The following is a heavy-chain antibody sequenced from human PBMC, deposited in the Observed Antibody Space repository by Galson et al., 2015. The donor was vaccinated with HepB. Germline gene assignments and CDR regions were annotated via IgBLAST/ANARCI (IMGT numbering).Heavy chain of an antibody. CDR2: ISGSGGSR. D-gene: IGHD2-15*01. CDR3: AKVIITGYCSGGSCYSLPFDS. V-gene: IGHV3-23*01. J-gene: IGHJ4*02. Sequence: SLRLSCAASGFTFSSYAMSWVRQAPGEGLEWVSAISGSGGSRYYADAVKGRFTISRDNSKNTLYLQMNSLRAEDTAVYYCAKVIITGYCSGGSCYSLPFDSWGQGTLVTVSS. CDR1: GFTFSSYA.